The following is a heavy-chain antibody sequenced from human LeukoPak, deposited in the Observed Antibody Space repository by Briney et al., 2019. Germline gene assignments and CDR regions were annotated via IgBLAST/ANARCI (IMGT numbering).Heavy chain of an antibody. CDR1: GGTFSSYA. CDR3: ARDDYYYDSSGYWGARFDY. V-gene: IGHV1-69*04. CDR2: IIPILGIA. Sequence: SVKVSCKASGGTFSSYAISWVRQAPGQGLEWMGRIIPILGIANYAQKFQGRVTITADKSTSTAYMELSSLRSEDTAVYYCARDDYYYDSSGYWGARFDYWGQGTLVTVSS. D-gene: IGHD3-22*01. J-gene: IGHJ4*02.